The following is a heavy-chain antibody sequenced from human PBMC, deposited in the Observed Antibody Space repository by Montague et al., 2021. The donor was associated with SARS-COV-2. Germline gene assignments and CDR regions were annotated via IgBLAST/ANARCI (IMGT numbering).Heavy chain of an antibody. CDR2: INHSGST. Sequence: SETLSLTCAVYGGSFSGHYWSWIRQPPGKGLEWIGEINHSGSTNYNPSLKSRVTISVDTSKNQFSLTLSSVTAADTAVYYCARGRTVTTFYYYYYYGMDVWGQGTTVTVSS. CDR1: GGSFSGHY. CDR3: ARGRTVTTFYYYYYYGMDV. D-gene: IGHD4-17*01. J-gene: IGHJ6*02. V-gene: IGHV4-34*01.